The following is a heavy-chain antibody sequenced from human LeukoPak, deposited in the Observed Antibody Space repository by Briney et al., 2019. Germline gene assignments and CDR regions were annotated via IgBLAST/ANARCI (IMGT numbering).Heavy chain of an antibody. J-gene: IGHJ6*02. D-gene: IGHD2-15*01. V-gene: IGHV3-21*01. CDR2: ISSSSSYI. Sequence: PGGSLRLSCAASGFTFRDYTMNWVRQAPGKGLEWVSSISSSSSYIYYADSVKGRFTISRDNAKNSLYLQMNSLRAEDTAVYYCARVESGYCSGGSCYSFYYGMDVWGQGTTVTVSS. CDR3: ARVESGYCSGGSCYSFYYGMDV. CDR1: GFTFRDYT.